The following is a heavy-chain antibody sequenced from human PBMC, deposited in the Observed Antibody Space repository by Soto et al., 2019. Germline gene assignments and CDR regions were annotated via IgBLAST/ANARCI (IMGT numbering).Heavy chain of an antibody. V-gene: IGHV3-9*01. CDR3: AREESGWYVGYYYYYGMDV. D-gene: IGHD6-19*01. Sequence: EVQLVESGGGLVQPGRSLRLSCAASGFTFDDYAMHWVRQAPGKGLEWVSGISWNSGSTGYADSVKGRFTISRDNAKNSLYLQMNSLRAEDTAVYYCAREESGWYVGYYYYYGMDVWGQGTTVTVSS. CDR2: ISWNSGST. J-gene: IGHJ6*02. CDR1: GFTFDDYA.